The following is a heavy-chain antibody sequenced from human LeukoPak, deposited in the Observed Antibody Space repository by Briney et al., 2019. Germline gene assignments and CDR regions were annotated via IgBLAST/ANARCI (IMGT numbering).Heavy chain of an antibody. Sequence: ASVKVSCKASGYTVTGYDMHGVRQAPGQGLEWRGWINPNSGGTNYAQKFQGRVTMTRDTPISTAYMELSRLRSDDTAVYYCARVNSGSRSYPPLAYYYYGMDVWGQGTTVTVSS. J-gene: IGHJ6*02. CDR2: INPNSGGT. CDR1: GYTVTGYD. V-gene: IGHV1-2*02. CDR3: ARVNSGSRSYPPLAYYYYGMDV. D-gene: IGHD3-10*01.